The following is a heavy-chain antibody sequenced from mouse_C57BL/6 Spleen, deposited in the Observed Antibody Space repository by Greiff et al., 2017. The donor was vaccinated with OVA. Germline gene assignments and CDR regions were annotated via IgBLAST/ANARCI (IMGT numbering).Heavy chain of an antibody. Sequence: VQLQQSGPELVKPGASVKISCKASGYSFTDYYMNWVKQSTGKSLEWIGVINPNYGTTSYNQKFKGKATLTVDQSSSTAYMQLNSLTSEDSAVYYCARGSAGSGRYWYIDVWGTGTTVTVSS. CDR2: INPNYGTT. CDR3: ARGSAGSGRYWYIDV. V-gene: IGHV1-39*01. J-gene: IGHJ1*03. CDR1: GYSFTDYY.